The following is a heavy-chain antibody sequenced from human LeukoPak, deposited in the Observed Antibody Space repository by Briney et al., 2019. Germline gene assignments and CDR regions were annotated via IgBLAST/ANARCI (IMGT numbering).Heavy chain of an antibody. V-gene: IGHV4-34*01. Sequence: SETLSLTCAVYGGSFSGYYWSWIRQPPGKGLEWIREINHSGSTNYNPSLKSRVTISVDTSKNQFSLKLSSVTAADTAVYYCARCLRVVAAITSYYYGMDVWGHGTTVTVSS. D-gene: IGHD2-15*01. CDR1: GGSFSGYY. J-gene: IGHJ6*02. CDR3: ARCLRVVAAITSYYYGMDV. CDR2: INHSGST.